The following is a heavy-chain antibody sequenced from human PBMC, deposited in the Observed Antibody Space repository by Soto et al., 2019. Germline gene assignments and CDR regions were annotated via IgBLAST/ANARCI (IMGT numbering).Heavy chain of an antibody. CDR3: ARDGYCSGGSCYSVTASDY. D-gene: IGHD2-15*01. CDR1: GFTFSSYG. J-gene: IGHJ4*02. Sequence: QVQLVESGGGVVQPGRSLRLSCAASGFTFSSYGMHWVRQAPGKGLEWVAVIWYDGSNKYYADSVKGRFTISRDNYKNTLYLQMKSLRAEDTAVYYCARDGYCSGGSCYSVTASDYWGQGTLVTVSS. CDR2: IWYDGSNK. V-gene: IGHV3-33*01.